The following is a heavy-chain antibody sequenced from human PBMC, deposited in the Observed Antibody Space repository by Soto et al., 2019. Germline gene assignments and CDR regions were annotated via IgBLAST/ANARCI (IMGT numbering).Heavy chain of an antibody. CDR3: AYRPSGWYLFDY. V-gene: IGHV2-5*01. D-gene: IGHD6-19*01. CDR2: IYWNDDK. J-gene: IGHJ4*02. Sequence: QITLKESGPTLVRPTQALTLTCTFSGFSLSTSGLGVGWIRQPPGKALEWLALIYWNDDKRYSPSLKARLTITKDNSKYQVVLTMTNMVPVDTATFCCAYRPSGWYLFDYWGQGTLVTVSS. CDR1: GFSLSTSGLG.